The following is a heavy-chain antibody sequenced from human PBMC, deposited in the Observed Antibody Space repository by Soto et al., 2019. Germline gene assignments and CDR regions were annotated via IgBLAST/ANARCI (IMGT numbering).Heavy chain of an antibody. CDR2: IHHRGNT. Sequence: QVQLQQWGAGLLKPSETLSLTCAVSGGSFSDFHWSWIRQPPGKGLEWIGEIHHRGNTNYNPSLRSRVTTSVDTCQHQSSLKMTAVTAADTAFYYCARTLYSMEVWDKGTTVTVSS. CDR1: GGSFSDFH. V-gene: IGHV4-34*01. J-gene: IGHJ6*03. CDR3: ARTLYSMEV.